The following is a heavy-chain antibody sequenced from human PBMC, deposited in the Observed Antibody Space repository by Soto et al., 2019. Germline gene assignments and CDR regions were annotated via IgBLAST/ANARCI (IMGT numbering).Heavy chain of an antibody. CDR3: ASSLTSRGFDY. J-gene: IGHJ4*02. Sequence: EVQLVESGGGLVQPGGSLRLSCAASGFTFSSYWMRWVRQAPGKGLEWVANIKQDGSEKYYVDSVKGRFTISRDNAKNSLYLQMNSLRAEDTAVYYCASSLTSRGFDYWGQGTLVTVSS. CDR1: GFTFSSYW. D-gene: IGHD3-16*01. CDR2: IKQDGSEK. V-gene: IGHV3-7*01.